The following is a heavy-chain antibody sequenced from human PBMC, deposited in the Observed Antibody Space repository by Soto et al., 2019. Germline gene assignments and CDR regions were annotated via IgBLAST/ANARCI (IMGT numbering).Heavy chain of an antibody. CDR1: GGSISSYY. D-gene: IGHD4-4*01. CDR2: IYTSGST. Sequence: SLTCTVSGGSISSYYWSWIRQPAGKGLEWIGRIYTSGSTNYNPSLKSRVTMSVDTSKNQFSLKLSSVTAADTAVYYCARDLQPYYYYYGMDVWGQGTTVTVSS. CDR3: ARDLQPYYYYYGMDV. V-gene: IGHV4-4*07. J-gene: IGHJ6*02.